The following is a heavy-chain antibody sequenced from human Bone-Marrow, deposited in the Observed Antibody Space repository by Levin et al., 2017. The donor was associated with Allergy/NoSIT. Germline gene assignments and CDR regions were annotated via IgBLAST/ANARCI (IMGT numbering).Heavy chain of an antibody. V-gene: IGHV1-2*06. CDR1: GYTFTGYY. Sequence: ASVKVSCKASGYTFTGYYMHWVRQAPGQGLEWMGRINPNSGGTNYAQKFQGRVTMTRDTSISTAYMELSRLRSDDTAVYYCARGAVVVVAAIGYYYGMDVWGQGTTVTVSS. CDR3: ARGAVVVVAAIGYYYGMDV. D-gene: IGHD2-15*01. J-gene: IGHJ6*02. CDR2: INPNSGGT.